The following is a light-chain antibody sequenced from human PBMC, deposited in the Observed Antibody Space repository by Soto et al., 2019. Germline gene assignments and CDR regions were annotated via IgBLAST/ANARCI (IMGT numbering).Light chain of an antibody. CDR3: FSYAGNSVYV. V-gene: IGLV2-23*01. CDR2: EGT. Sequence: QSLLTQPASVSGSPGQSITISCTGTSSDVGSYHLVSWFQQLPGKVPKLIIYEGTKRPSGDSDRFSGSMSGYTASLTISGLQAEDAADYYCFSYAGNSVYVFGTGTKVTVL. CDR1: SSDVGSYHL. J-gene: IGLJ1*01.